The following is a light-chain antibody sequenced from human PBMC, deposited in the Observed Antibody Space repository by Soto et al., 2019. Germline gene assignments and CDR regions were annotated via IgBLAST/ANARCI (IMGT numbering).Light chain of an antibody. CDR2: GAS. CDR3: QQYNNWPPT. V-gene: IGKV3-15*01. Sequence: EIVMTQSPATLSVSPGERATLSCRASQSVSSNFAWYQQKPGQAPRLLIYGASTRATGISARFSGSRSGTEFTLTISSLQSEDFAVYCCQQYNNWPPTFGQGTRLEIK. CDR1: QSVSSN. J-gene: IGKJ5*01.